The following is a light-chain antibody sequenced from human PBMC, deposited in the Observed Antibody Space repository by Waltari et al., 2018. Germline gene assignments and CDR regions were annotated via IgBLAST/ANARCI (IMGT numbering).Light chain of an antibody. V-gene: IGKV1-39*01. CDR1: QSINNK. J-gene: IGKJ2*01. Sequence: DIQMTQSPSSLSASVGDRVTITCRASQSINNKLNWYQQRPGKAPKLLISVASSLESGVPARFSGSGSGTDFTLSISSLQPEDFATYYCQQSNSLPYTFGQGTKLEIK. CDR2: VAS. CDR3: QQSNSLPYT.